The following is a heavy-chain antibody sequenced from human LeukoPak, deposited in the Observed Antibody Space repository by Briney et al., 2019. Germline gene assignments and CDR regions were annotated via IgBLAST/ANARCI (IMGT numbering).Heavy chain of an antibody. CDR2: ISAYNGNT. J-gene: IGHJ4*02. CDR3: ARGPHSIRTRYFDY. Sequence: ASVKVSFKASGYTFTDYYIHWVRQAPGQGLEWMGWISAYNGNTNYAQNLQDRVTMTTDTSTTTAYMELRSLRSDDTAMYYCARGPHSIRTRYFDYWGQGTLVTVSS. V-gene: IGHV1-18*04. CDR1: GYTFTDYY. D-gene: IGHD3/OR15-3a*01.